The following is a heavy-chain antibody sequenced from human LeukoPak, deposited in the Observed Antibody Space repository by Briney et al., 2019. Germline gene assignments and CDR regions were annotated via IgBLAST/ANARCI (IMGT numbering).Heavy chain of an antibody. Sequence: ASVKVSCKASGYTFTSYDINWVRQATGQGLEWMGWMNPNSGNTGYAQKFQGRVTMTRNTSISTAYMELSSLRSEDTAVYYCARMAWIKVRDYPFFDYWGQGTLVTVSS. D-gene: IGHD3-16*01. V-gene: IGHV1-8*01. CDR2: MNPNSGNT. J-gene: IGHJ4*02. CDR1: GYTFTSYD. CDR3: ARMAWIKVRDYPFFDY.